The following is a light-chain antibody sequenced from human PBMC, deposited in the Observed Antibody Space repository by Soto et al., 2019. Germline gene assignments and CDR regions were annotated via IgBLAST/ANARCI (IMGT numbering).Light chain of an antibody. CDR1: SSDVGGYNY. V-gene: IGLV2-14*01. J-gene: IGLJ2*01. CDR3: SSYTSSSTSLVV. Sequence: QSALTQPASVSGSPGQSITISCTGTSSDVGGYNYVSWYQQHPGKAPKLMIYDVSNRPSGVSNRFSGSKSGNTASLTISGLQAEDEADYYCSSYTSSSTSLVVFGRGTKVTVL. CDR2: DVS.